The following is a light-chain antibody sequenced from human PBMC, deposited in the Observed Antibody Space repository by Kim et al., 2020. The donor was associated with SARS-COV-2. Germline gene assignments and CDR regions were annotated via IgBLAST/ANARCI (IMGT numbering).Light chain of an antibody. CDR1: QSVTGSY. V-gene: IGKV3-20*01. CDR3: QLYGSPWT. J-gene: IGKJ1*01. CDR2: GAS. Sequence: EIVLTQSPGTLSLSPGERATLSCRASQSVTGSYLAWYQQKPGQAPRLLIYGASSRATGIPDRFSGSGSGTDFTLTISRLEPEDFAVYYCQLYGSPWTFGQGTKVDIK.